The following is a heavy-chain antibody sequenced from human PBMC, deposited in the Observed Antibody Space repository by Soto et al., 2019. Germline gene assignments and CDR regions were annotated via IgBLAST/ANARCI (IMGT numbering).Heavy chain of an antibody. CDR1: GYTFTSYD. CDR3: ASGGGYDYDYYYGMDV. J-gene: IGHJ6*02. V-gene: IGHV1-8*01. D-gene: IGHD5-12*01. Sequence: QVQLVQSGAEVKKPGASVKVSCKASGYTFTSYDINWVRQATGQGREWMGWMNPNSGNTGYAQKFQGRVTMTRNTSISTAYMELSSLRSEDTAVYYCASGGGYDYDYYYGMDVWGQGTTVTVSS. CDR2: MNPNSGNT.